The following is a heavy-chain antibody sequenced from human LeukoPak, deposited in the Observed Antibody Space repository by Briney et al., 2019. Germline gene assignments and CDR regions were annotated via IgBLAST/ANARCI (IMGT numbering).Heavy chain of an antibody. J-gene: IGHJ4*02. D-gene: IGHD1-26*01. Sequence: ASVKVSCKASGYTFTSYGISWVRQAPGQGLEWMGWISAYNGNTNYAQKLQGRVTMTTDTSTSTAYMELRSLRSDDTAVYYCARGPLKVGATSFDYWSQGTLVTVSS. CDR1: GYTFTSYG. CDR2: ISAYNGNT. CDR3: ARGPLKVGATSFDY. V-gene: IGHV1-18*01.